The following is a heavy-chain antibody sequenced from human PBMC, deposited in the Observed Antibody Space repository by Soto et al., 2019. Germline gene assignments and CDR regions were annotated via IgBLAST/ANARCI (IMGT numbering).Heavy chain of an antibody. J-gene: IGHJ4*02. CDR2: ISYDGSNQ. V-gene: IGHV3-30*18. CDR1: VFTFNIYG. Sequence: WALRLSCAAYVFTFNIYGMHWFRQAPDKGLEWVALISYDGSNQYYADSVKGRFTISRGNSKNTLFLQMNSLRADDTAVYYCAKDQASGQGSFDSWGQGTLVTVSS. CDR3: AKDQASGQGSFDS.